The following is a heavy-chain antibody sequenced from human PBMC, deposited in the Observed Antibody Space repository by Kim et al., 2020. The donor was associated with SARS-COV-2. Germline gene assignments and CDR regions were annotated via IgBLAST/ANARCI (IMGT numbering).Heavy chain of an antibody. CDR3: AKGMSEDDYGSGSYLFDY. Sequence: GGSLRLSCAASGFTFSSYGMHWVRQAPGKGLEWVAVIWYDGSNKYYADSVKGRFTISRDNSKNTLYLQMNSLRAEDTAVYYCAKGMSEDDYGSGSYLFDYWGQGTLVTVSS. D-gene: IGHD3-10*01. J-gene: IGHJ4*02. V-gene: IGHV3-33*06. CDR2: IWYDGSNK. CDR1: GFTFSSYG.